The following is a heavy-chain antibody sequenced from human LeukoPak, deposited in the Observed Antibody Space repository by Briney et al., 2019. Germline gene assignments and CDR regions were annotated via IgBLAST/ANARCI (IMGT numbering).Heavy chain of an antibody. CDR2: ISGDGGST. V-gene: IGHV3-43*02. CDR1: EFTFDDYA. D-gene: IGHD6-13*01. J-gene: IGHJ6*02. Sequence: GGSLRLSCAASEFTFDDYAMHWVRQAPGKGLEWVSLISGDGGSTYYADSVKGRFTISRDNSKNSLYLQMNSLRTEDTALYYCAKDNFGGEREASSSWYWGPDYYYYGMDVWGQGTTVTVSS. CDR3: AKDNFGGEREASSSWYWGPDYYYYGMDV.